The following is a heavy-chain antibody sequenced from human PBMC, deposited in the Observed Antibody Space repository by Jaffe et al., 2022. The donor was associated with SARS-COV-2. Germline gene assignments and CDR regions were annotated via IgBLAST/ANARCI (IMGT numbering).Heavy chain of an antibody. CDR2: IYYSGST. Sequence: QVQLQESGPGLVKPSETLSLTCTVSGGSISSYYWSWIRQPPGKGLEWIGYIYYSGSTNYNPSLKSRVTISVDTSKNQFSLKLSSVTAADTAVYYCARHAWITGTTFSWFDPWGQGTLVTVSS. J-gene: IGHJ5*02. V-gene: IGHV4-59*08. CDR3: ARHAWITGTTFSWFDP. CDR1: GGSISSYY. D-gene: IGHD1-20*01.